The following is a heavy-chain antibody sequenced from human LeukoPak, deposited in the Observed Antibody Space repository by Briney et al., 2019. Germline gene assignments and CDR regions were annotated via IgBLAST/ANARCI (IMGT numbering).Heavy chain of an antibody. Sequence: GGSLKLSCAASGFTFSSYWMYWVRQAPGKGLVWVSRINSDGSTTSYADSVKGRFTISRDNAKNTLYLQMNSLRAEDTAVYYCARVGTTSNFYYYYGMDVWGQGTTVTVSS. CDR3: ARVGTTSNFYYYYGMDV. CDR1: GFTFSSYW. J-gene: IGHJ6*02. CDR2: INSDGSTT. V-gene: IGHV3-74*01. D-gene: IGHD2/OR15-2a*01.